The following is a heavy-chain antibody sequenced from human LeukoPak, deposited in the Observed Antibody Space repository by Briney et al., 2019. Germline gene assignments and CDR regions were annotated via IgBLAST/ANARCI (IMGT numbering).Heavy chain of an antibody. CDR3: ARLEGAYSNYVHYYYGMDV. CDR2: IYYSGST. J-gene: IGHJ6*02. V-gene: IGHV4-59*01. D-gene: IGHD4-4*01. Sequence: PSETLSLTCTVSGGSISSYYWSWIRQPPGKGLEWIGYIYYSGSTNYNPSLKSRVTISVDTSKNQFSLKLSSVTAADTAVYYCARLEGAYSNYVHYYYGMDVWGQGTTVTVSS. CDR1: GGSISSYY.